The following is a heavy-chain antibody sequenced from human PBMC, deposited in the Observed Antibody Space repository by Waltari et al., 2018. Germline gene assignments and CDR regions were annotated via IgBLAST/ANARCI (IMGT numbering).Heavy chain of an antibody. Sequence: QVQLPESGPGLVKPSGTLSLTCTVPGHPISNNFFWSWVRQSPGQGLEWIGQVHQSGRSNYNPSLESRVTVSMDTSKNQFSLKMTSVTAADTAIYYCASDRGRGLYLDSWGQGTLVTVSP. CDR3: ASDRGRGLYLDS. J-gene: IGHJ4*02. D-gene: IGHD2-15*01. V-gene: IGHV4-4*02. CDR2: VHQSGRS. CDR1: GHPISNNFF.